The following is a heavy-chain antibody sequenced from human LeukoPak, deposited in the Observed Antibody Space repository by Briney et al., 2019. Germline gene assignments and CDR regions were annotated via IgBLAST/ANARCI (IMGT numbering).Heavy chain of an antibody. Sequence: SEAPSLTCTVSGGSISSHYWSWIRQPPGKGLEWIGYIYYSGSTNYNPSLKSRVTISVDTSKNQFSLKLSSVTAADTAVYYCARDQGYYMDVWGKGTTVTVSS. CDR3: ARDQGYYMDV. CDR2: IYYSGST. J-gene: IGHJ6*03. V-gene: IGHV4-59*11. CDR1: GGSISSHY.